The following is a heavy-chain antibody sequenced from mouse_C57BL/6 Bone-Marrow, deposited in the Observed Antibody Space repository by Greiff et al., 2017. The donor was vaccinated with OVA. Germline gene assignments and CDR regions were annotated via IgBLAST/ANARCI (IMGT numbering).Heavy chain of an antibody. CDR2: ISYDGSN. D-gene: IGHD1-1*01. CDR3: ASAPYYYGSAY. CDR1: GYSITSGYY. Sequence: DVQLVESGPGLVKPSQSLSLTCSVTGYSITSGYYWNWIRQFPGNKLEWMGYISYDGSNNYNPSLKNRISITRDTSKNQFFLKLNSVTTEDTATYYCASAPYYYGSAYWGQGTTLTVSS. V-gene: IGHV3-6*01. J-gene: IGHJ2*01.